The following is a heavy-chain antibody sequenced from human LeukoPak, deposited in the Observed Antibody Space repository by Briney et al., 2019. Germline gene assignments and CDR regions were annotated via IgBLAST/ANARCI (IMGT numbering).Heavy chain of an antibody. V-gene: IGHV3-48*03. CDR1: GFTFSTYE. J-gene: IGHJ5*02. D-gene: IGHD3-10*01. Sequence: GGSLRLSCAASGFTFSTYEMNWVRQAPGKGLEWVSYISISGSTIYYADSVKGRFAISRDNAKNSLYLQMNSLRAEDTAVYYCARVRGVRGANWFDPWGQGTLVTVSS. CDR3: ARVRGVRGANWFDP. CDR2: ISISGSTI.